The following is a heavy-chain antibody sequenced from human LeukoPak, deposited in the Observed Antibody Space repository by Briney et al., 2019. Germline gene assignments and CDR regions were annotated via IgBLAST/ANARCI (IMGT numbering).Heavy chain of an antibody. V-gene: IGHV3-23*01. CDR3: ATDPPKSYDFWSGYYRGAFDI. D-gene: IGHD3-3*01. CDR1: GFTFSSYA. CDR2: ISGSGGST. Sequence: GGSLRLSCAASGFTFSSYAMSWVRQAPGKGLEWVSAISGSGGSTYYADSVKGRFTISRDNSKNTLYLQMNSLRAEDTAVYYCATDPPKSYDFWSGYYRGAFDIWGQGTMVTVSS. J-gene: IGHJ3*02.